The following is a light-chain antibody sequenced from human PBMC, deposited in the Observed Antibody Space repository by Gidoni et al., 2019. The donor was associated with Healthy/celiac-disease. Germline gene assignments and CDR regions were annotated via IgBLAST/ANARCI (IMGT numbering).Light chain of an antibody. J-gene: IGKJ3*01. CDR2: SAS. Sequence: DIQMTQSPSSLSASVGDRVTITCRASQSISSYLNWYQQKPGKAPKLLIYSASSLQSGVPSRFSCSGSGTDFTLTISSLQPEDFATYYCQQSYSTPFTFXPXTKVXIK. CDR3: QQSYSTPFT. CDR1: QSISSY. V-gene: IGKV1-39*01.